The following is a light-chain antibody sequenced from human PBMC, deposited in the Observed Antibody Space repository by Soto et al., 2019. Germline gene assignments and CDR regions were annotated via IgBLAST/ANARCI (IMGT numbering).Light chain of an antibody. CDR1: QSLVYSDGKTY. CDR2: DVS. J-gene: IGKJ5*01. Sequence: DVVLPQSPLSLPVTLGQPASISCRSSQSLVYSDGKTYLNWFQQRPGRSPRRLIYDVSNRDSGVPDRFSGSGSGTDFTLKITRVEAEDVGVYYCMQGTHWPPLSFGQGTRLEIK. CDR3: MQGTHWPPLS. V-gene: IGKV2-30*01.